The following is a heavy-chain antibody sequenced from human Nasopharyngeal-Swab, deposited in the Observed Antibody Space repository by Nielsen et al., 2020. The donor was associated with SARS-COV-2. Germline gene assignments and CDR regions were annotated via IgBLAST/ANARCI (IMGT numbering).Heavy chain of an antibody. D-gene: IGHD1-26*01. CDR1: GFSFTTYA. J-gene: IGHJ4*02. Sequence: GSSLRLSCAAPGFSFTTYAMSWVRQAPGKGLEWVPAITSSGANTYYPDSVKGRFTICSDNSKNTLYLQMNSLRADDTALYYCAKDRSGSYDYWGQGTLVTVSS. V-gene: IGHV3-23*01. CDR3: AKDRSGSYDY. CDR2: ITSSGANT.